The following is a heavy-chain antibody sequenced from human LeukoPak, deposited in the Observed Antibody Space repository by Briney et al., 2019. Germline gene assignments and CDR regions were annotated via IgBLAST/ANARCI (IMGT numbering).Heavy chain of an antibody. CDR2: ISSNGGST. CDR1: GFTFSIYA. Sequence: GGSLRLSCSASGFTFSIYAMHWVRQAPGKGLEYVSAISSNGGSTYYADSVKGRFTISRDNSKNTLYLQMSSLRAEDTAVYYCVKGNTITIFGVLTRVKNYWGQGTLVTVSS. V-gene: IGHV3-64D*09. J-gene: IGHJ4*02. CDR3: VKGNTITIFGVLTRVKNY. D-gene: IGHD3-3*01.